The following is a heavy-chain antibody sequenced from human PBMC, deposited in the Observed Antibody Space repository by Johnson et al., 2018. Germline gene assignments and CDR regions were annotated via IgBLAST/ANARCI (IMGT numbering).Heavy chain of an antibody. Sequence: QVQLVQSGGGSVKPGGSLRLSCAASGFPFSDYSMTLIRQAPGKGLEWVSYIPSGATPQYYADSVKVRFTISRDNAKNSLYLQMNSLKAEDTAVYYCATYSYGNSPSDYWGQGTLVTVSS. CDR2: IPSGATPQ. J-gene: IGHJ4*02. D-gene: IGHD5-18*01. CDR1: GFPFSDYS. CDR3: ATYSYGNSPSDY. V-gene: IGHV3-11*04.